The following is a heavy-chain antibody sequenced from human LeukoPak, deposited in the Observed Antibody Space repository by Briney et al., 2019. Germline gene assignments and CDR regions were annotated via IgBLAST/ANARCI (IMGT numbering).Heavy chain of an antibody. D-gene: IGHD2-15*01. V-gene: IGHV1-2*06. CDR1: GYTFTGYY. J-gene: IGHJ4*02. Sequence: GALVKVSCKASGYTFTGYYMHWVRQAPGQGLEWMGRINPNSGGTNCAQKFQGRVTMTRDTSISTAYMELSRLRSDDTAVYYCARLGYCSGGSCDGFDYWGQGTLVTVSS. CDR2: INPNSGGT. CDR3: ARLGYCSGGSCDGFDY.